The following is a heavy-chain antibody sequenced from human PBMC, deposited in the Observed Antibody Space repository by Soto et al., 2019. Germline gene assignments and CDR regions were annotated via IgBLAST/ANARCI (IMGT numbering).Heavy chain of an antibody. V-gene: IGHV1-18*01. J-gene: IGHJ5*02. CDR2: ISTHNGYT. CDR3: ARSTMIVVAPPIGP. D-gene: IGHD3-22*01. Sequence: EASVKVSCKASGYTFTSYGISSVRHAPVQGPEWMGWISTHNGYTNYAQKFQARVTMTTDTSTATAYMDLRSLKSDETAVYYCARSTMIVVAPPIGPWGQGTLVTVSS. CDR1: GYTFTSYG.